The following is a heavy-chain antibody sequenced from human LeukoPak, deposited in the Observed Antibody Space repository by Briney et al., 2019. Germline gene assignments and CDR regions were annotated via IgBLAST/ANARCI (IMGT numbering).Heavy chain of an antibody. CDR2: IYYSGST. CDR3: ARRKGAYSYYYYYMDV. D-gene: IGHD4/OR15-4a*01. V-gene: IGHV4-39*01. CDR1: GGCISSSSYY. J-gene: IGHJ6*03. Sequence: SETLSLTCTVSGGCISSSSYYWGWIRQPPGKGLEWIGSIYYSGSTYYNPSLKSRVTISVDTSKNQFSLKLSSVTAADTAVYYCARRKGAYSYYYYYMDVWGKGTPFTVSS.